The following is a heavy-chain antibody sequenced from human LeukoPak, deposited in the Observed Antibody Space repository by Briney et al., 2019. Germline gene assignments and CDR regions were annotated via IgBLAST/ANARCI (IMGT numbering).Heavy chain of an antibody. Sequence: MSGESLKISCKGSGYSFTSYWIGWVRQMPGKGLEWMGIIYPGDSDTRYSPSFQGQVTISADKSISTAYLQWSSLKASDTAMYYCARLESEMAIIRVYYFDYWGQGTLVTVSS. CDR3: ARLESEMAIIRVYYFDY. CDR1: GYSFTSYW. D-gene: IGHD5-24*01. J-gene: IGHJ4*02. CDR2: IYPGDSDT. V-gene: IGHV5-51*01.